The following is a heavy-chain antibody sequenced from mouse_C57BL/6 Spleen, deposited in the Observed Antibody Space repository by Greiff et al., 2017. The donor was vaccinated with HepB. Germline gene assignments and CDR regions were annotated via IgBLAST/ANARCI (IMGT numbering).Heavy chain of an antibody. CDR2: IDPENGDT. D-gene: IGHD1-1*01. Sequence: EVQLQQSGAELVRPGASVKLSCTASGFNIKDDYMHWVKQRPEQGLEWIGWIDPENGDTEYDSKVQGKATITAYTSSNTAYLQLSSLTSEDTAVYYWTGITPVPYWGQGTTLTVSS. CDR1: GFNIKDDY. CDR3: TGITPVPY. J-gene: IGHJ2*01. V-gene: IGHV14-4*01.